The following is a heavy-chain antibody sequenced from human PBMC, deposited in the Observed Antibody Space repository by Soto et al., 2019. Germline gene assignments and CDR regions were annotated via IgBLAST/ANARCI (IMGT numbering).Heavy chain of an antibody. Sequence: ASVKVSCKASGYTFTGYYMHWVRQAPGQGLEWMGWINPNSGGTNYAQKFQGRVTMTRDTSISTAYMELSRLRSDDTAVYYCAAGYCSGGSCPPTHPWYYYYGMDVWGQGTTVTVSS. CDR3: AAGYCSGGSCPPTHPWYYYYGMDV. CDR2: INPNSGGT. V-gene: IGHV1-2*02. J-gene: IGHJ6*02. D-gene: IGHD2-15*01. CDR1: GYTFTGYY.